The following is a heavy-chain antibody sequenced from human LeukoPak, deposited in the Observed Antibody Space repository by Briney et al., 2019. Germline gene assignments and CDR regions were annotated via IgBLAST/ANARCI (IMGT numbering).Heavy chain of an antibody. V-gene: IGHV1-46*01. D-gene: IGHD1-14*01. Sequence: ASVKVSCKASGYTFTSYGISWVRQAPGQGLEWMGIINPSGGSTSYAQKFQGRVTMTRDMSTSTVYMELSSLRSEDTAVYYCAKDILSGRNTQKLDYWGQGTLVTVSS. CDR3: AKDILSGRNTQKLDY. J-gene: IGHJ4*02. CDR2: INPSGGST. CDR1: GYTFTSYG.